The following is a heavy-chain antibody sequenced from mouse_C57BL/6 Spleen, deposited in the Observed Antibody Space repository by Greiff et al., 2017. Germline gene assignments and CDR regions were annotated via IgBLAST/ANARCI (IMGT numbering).Heavy chain of an antibody. Sequence: QVQLQQSGAELVRPGASVTLSCKASGYTFTDYEMHWVKQTPVHGLEWIGAIDPETGGTAYNQKFKGKAILTADKSSSTAYMGLRSLTSEDSAVYYCKGHYTGLYAMDYWGQGTSVTVSS. V-gene: IGHV1-15*01. CDR1: GYTFTDYE. CDR2: IDPETGGT. J-gene: IGHJ4*01. CDR3: KGHYTGLYAMDY. D-gene: IGHD1-1*01.